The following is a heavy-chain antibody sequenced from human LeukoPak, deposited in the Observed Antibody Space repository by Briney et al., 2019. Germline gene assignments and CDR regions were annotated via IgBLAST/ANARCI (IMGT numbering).Heavy chain of an antibody. J-gene: IGHJ4*02. CDR1: GYSFTSYW. CDR3: ARRGYSYGYPWYFDY. Sequence: GESLKISCKGSGYSFTSYWIGWVRQMPGKGLEWMGIIYPGDSDTRYSPSFQGQVTISADKSISTAYLPWSSLKASDTAMYYCARRGYSYGYPWYFDYWGQGTLVTVSS. CDR2: IYPGDSDT. D-gene: IGHD5-18*01. V-gene: IGHV5-51*01.